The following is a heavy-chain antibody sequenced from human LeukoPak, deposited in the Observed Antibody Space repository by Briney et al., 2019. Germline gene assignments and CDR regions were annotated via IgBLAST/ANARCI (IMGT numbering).Heavy chain of an antibody. CDR1: GFTVSTNY. Sequence: GGSLRLSCAASGFTVSTNYMSWVRQAPGRGLEWVSAISGSGGSTYYADSVKGRFTISRDNSKNTLYLQMNSLRAEDTAVYYCAKADYYDSSGYYHAFDYWGQGTLVTVSS. CDR2: ISGSGGST. CDR3: AKADYYDSSGYYHAFDY. V-gene: IGHV3-23*01. J-gene: IGHJ4*02. D-gene: IGHD3-22*01.